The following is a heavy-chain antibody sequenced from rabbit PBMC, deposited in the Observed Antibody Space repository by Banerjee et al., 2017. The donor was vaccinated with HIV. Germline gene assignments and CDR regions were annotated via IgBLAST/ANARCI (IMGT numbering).Heavy chain of an antibody. V-gene: IGHV1S43*01. D-gene: IGHD4-1*01. Sequence: QSLEESGGDLVKPEGSLTLTCTASGFTLSSYWICWVRQAPGKGLELIACIYTKTWYASWVNGRFTISSHNAQNTLYLQLNSLTAADTATYFCVRDRYYSSGWGKDLWGPGTLVTVS. CDR1: GFTLSSYW. J-gene: IGHJ6*01. CDR2: IYTKT. CDR3: VRDRYYSSGWGKDL.